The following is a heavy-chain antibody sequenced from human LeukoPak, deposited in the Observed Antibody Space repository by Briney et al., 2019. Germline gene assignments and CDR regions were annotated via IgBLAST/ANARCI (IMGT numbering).Heavy chain of an antibody. CDR2: IYISGST. V-gene: IGHV4-4*07. Sequence: SETLSLTCTVSGGSISSYYWSWIRQPAGKGLEWIGRIYISGSTNYNPSLKSRVTMSVDTSKNQFSLKLSSVTAADTAVYYCARVTPLLQGGGEIDYWGQGTLVTVSS. D-gene: IGHD4-11*01. CDR3: ARVTPLLQGGGEIDY. CDR1: GGSISSYY. J-gene: IGHJ4*02.